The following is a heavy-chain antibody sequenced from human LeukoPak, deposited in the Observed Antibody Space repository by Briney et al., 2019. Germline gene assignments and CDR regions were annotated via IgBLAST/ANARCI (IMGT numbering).Heavy chain of an antibody. CDR1: GGSISSGSYY. Sequence: PSQTLSLTCTVSGGSISSGSYYWSWIRQPAGKGLEWIGRIYTSGSTNYNPSLKSRVTISVDTSKNQFSLKLSSVTAADTAVYYCARDRGIVVVPAAIGTYIGYFDLWGRGTLVTVSS. J-gene: IGHJ2*01. CDR2: IYTSGST. CDR3: ARDRGIVVVPAAIGTYIGYFDL. D-gene: IGHD2-2*01. V-gene: IGHV4-61*02.